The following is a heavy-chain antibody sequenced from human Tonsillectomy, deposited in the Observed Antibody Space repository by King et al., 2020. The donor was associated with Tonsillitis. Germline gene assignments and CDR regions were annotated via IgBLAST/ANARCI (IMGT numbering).Heavy chain of an antibody. CDR2: ISSSTSTI. CDR1: GFSFSSYS. J-gene: IGHJ4*02. CDR3: ARVRYFDWLLGD. Sequence: VQLVESGGGLVQPGGSLRLSCAASGFSFSSYSMNWVRQAPGKGLEWVASISSSTSTIYYADSVKGRFTISRDIAKTSLYLQMNSWRAEDTAVYYCARVRYFDWLLGDWGQGTLVTVSS. V-gene: IGHV3-48*01. D-gene: IGHD3-9*01.